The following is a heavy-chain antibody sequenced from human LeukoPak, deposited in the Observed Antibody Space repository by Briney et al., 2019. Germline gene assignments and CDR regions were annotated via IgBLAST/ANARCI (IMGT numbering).Heavy chain of an antibody. CDR3: AKDSAIFGVVYGGTFDY. CDR2: ITWNSGSI. J-gene: IGHJ4*02. D-gene: IGHD3-3*01. CDR1: GFTFDDYA. Sequence: GGSLRLSCAASGFTFDDYAMHWVRQAPGKGLEWVSGITWNSGSIGYADSVKGRFTISRDNSKNTLYLQMNSLRAEDTAVYYCAKDSAIFGVVYGGTFDYWGQGTLVTVSS. V-gene: IGHV3-9*01.